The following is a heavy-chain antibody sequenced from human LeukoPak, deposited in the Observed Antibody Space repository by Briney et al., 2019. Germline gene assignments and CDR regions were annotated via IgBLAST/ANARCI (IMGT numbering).Heavy chain of an antibody. J-gene: IGHJ4*02. CDR3: ARGQYYRDITFPLHY. CDR2: INPKNGDT. Sequence: ASVKVSCKASGYTFINYYLYWVRQAPGQGLEWMGWINPKNGDTQYAQKFQGRVTMTMDTSMSTASMELSWLRSDDTAVYYCARGQYYRDITFPLHYWGQGTLVTVSS. V-gene: IGHV1-2*02. CDR1: GYTFINYY. D-gene: IGHD3-22*01.